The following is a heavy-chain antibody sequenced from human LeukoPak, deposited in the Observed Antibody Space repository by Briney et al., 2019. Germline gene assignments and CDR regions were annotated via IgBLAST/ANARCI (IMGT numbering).Heavy chain of an antibody. Sequence: SETLSLTCTVSGDSISSGDYYWSWIRQPPGKGLEWIGYIYYSGSTYYNPSLKSRVAISVDRSKNQFSLKLSSVTAADTAVYYCARDLEGYGGNSGAFDIWGQGTMVTVSS. CDR3: ARDLEGYGGNSGAFDI. D-gene: IGHD4-23*01. J-gene: IGHJ3*02. V-gene: IGHV4-30-4*08. CDR2: IYYSGST. CDR1: GDSISSGDYY.